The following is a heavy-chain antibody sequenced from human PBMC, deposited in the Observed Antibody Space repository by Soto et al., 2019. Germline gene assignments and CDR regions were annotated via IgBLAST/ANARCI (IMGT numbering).Heavy chain of an antibody. J-gene: IGHJ6*02. V-gene: IGHV4-39*01. CDR3: ARQHYDFWSGYSYGMDV. Sequence: SETLSLTCTVSGCYISSSGYCWGWIRQPPGNGLEWIGSIYYSGSTYYNPSLKSRVTISVDTSKNQFSLKLSSVTAADTAVYYCARQHYDFWSGYSYGMDVWGQGTTVTVSS. CDR2: IYYSGST. CDR1: GCYISSSGYC. D-gene: IGHD3-3*01.